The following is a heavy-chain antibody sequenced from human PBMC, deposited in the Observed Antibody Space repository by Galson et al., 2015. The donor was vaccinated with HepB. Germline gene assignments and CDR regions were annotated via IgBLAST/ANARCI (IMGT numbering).Heavy chain of an antibody. CDR2: TYYRSKWYN. V-gene: IGHV6-1*01. CDR1: GDNASSNSAA. D-gene: IGHD6-13*01. CDR3: AREREHIAAAGTIGYDYYYGMDV. J-gene: IGHJ6*02. Sequence: CAISGDNASSNSAAWNWIRQSPSRGLEWLGRTYYRSKWYNDYAVSVKSRITINPDTSKNQFSLQLNSVTPEDTAVYYCAREREHIAAAGTIGYDYYYGMDVWGQGTTVTVSS.